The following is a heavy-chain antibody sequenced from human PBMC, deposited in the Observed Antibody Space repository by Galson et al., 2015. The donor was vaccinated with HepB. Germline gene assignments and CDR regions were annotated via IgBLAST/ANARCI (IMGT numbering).Heavy chain of an antibody. D-gene: IGHD3-9*01. V-gene: IGHV1-46*03. CDR2: INPSGGST. J-gene: IGHJ4*02. Sequence: SVKVSCKASGYTFTSYYMHWVRQAPGQGLEWMGTINPSGGSTSYAQKFQGRVTMTRDTSTSTVYMELSSLRSEDTAVYYCARNDYDILTGYYGIDYWGQGTLVTVSS. CDR1: GYTFTSYY. CDR3: ARNDYDILTGYYGIDY.